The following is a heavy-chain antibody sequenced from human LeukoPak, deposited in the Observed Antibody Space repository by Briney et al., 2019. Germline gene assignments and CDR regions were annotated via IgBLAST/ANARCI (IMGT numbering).Heavy chain of an antibody. V-gene: IGHV3-30-3*01. Sequence: GGSPRLSCAAYGFTFSNFGMYWVRQAPGKGLEWVAVISYDGSNKLHADSVKGRFTISRDNSKNTLYLQMNSLRLDDTAVYYCARDKYGYNTPIDYWGQGTLVTVSS. CDR1: GFTFSNFG. D-gene: IGHD5-24*01. J-gene: IGHJ4*02. CDR2: ISYDGSNK. CDR3: ARDKYGYNTPIDY.